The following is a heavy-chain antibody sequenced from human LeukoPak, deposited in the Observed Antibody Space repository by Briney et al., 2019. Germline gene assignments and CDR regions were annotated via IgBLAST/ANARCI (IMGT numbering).Heavy chain of an antibody. J-gene: IGHJ3*02. CDR2: IYYSGST. Sequence: SSETLSLTCTVSGGSISSYYWSWIRQPPVKGLEWIGYIYYSGSTNYNPSLKSRVTISVDTSKNQFSLKLSSVTAADTAVYYCARWLQPDAFDIWGQGTMVTVSS. D-gene: IGHD5-24*01. CDR1: GGSISSYY. CDR3: ARWLQPDAFDI. V-gene: IGHV4-59*01.